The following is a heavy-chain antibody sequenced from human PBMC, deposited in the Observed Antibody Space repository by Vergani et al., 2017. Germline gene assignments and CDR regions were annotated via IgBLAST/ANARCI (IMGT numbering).Heavy chain of an antibody. J-gene: IGHJ4*02. D-gene: IGHD1-1*01. V-gene: IGHV5-51*01. Sequence: EVELVQSGPEMRTPGESLKISCKGSEYSFGNYWIGGVRQMPGKGLEWMGIIYPADSDTRYSPSFQGQVTISADKSISTAFLQWDSLKASDTALYYCARHTTYTDSWGQGTLVTVSS. CDR2: IYPADSDT. CDR3: ARHTTYTDS. CDR1: EYSFGNYW.